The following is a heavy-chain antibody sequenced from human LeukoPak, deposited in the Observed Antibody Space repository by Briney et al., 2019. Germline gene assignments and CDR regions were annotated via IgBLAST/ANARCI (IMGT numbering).Heavy chain of an antibody. V-gene: IGHV3-30*03. J-gene: IGHJ3*02. CDR3: ARPIVVVITGAFDI. CDR2: ISYDGSNK. CDR1: GFTFSSYG. D-gene: IGHD3-22*01. Sequence: GGSLRLSCAASGFTFSSYGMHWVRQAPGKGLEWVAVISYDGSNKYYADSVKGRFTISRDNSKNTLHLQMNSLRAEDTAVYYCARPIVVVITGAFDIWGQGTMVTVSS.